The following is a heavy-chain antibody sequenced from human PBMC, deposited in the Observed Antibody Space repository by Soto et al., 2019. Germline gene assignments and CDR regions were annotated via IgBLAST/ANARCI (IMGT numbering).Heavy chain of an antibody. CDR1: GASMNDYY. J-gene: IGHJ4*02. Sequence: KASETLSLTCTVSGASMNDYYGSWIRQSPGKGLEHLGCMNPAGRGEYNPSLKSRVTISVDMSNNQISLKLASVTAADTAIYYCARSGHTFVGVVWGQGILVTVSS. D-gene: IGHD3-16*01. V-gene: IGHV4-59*13. CDR2: MNPAGRG. CDR3: ARSGHTFVGVV.